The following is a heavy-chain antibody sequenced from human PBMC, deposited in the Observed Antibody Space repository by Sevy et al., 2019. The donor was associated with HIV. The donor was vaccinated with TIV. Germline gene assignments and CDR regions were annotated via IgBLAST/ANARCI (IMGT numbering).Heavy chain of an antibody. CDR1: GFSFSTYM. Sequence: GGSLRLSCTASGFSFSTYMMNWVRQAPGKGLEWVASISYSSNYIYYADSLKGRFTISRDNAKNSLFLQMNSLRAEDTAVYYCARPYGSGSWEAFDVWGQGTKVTVSS. V-gene: IGHV3-21*01. CDR3: ARPYGSGSWEAFDV. CDR2: ISYSSNYI. D-gene: IGHD3-10*01. J-gene: IGHJ3*01.